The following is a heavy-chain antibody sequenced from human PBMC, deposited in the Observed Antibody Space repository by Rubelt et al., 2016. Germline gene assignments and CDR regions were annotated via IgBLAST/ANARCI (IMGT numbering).Heavy chain of an antibody. Sequence: EVQLVESGGGLVHPGGSLRLSCVVSGFTVSSNYMSWVRQAPGKGLEWVSVIYNGGSTYYADSVKGRFTISRDKSKNTLDLQMNSLRADATAVYYCARGGTETTSGLWFDPWGQGTLVIVSS. J-gene: IGHJ5*02. CDR3: ARGGTETTSGLWFDP. CDR2: IYNGGST. V-gene: IGHV3-66*01. CDR1: GFTVSSNY. D-gene: IGHD4-17*01.